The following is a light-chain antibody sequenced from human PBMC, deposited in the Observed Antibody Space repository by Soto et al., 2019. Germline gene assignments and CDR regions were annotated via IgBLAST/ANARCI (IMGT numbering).Light chain of an antibody. CDR1: QSAGNF. CDR2: YIS. CDR3: PQHNQWPIT. Sequence: EIVMTQCPATLSVSPGETASLSCRSSQSAGNFLAWYQQKPGQAPRLLIYYISTRATGIPARFSGSGSGTEFTLTINSLQSEDSAVYYCPQHNQWPITFGQGTRLEIK. V-gene: IGKV3D-15*01. J-gene: IGKJ5*01.